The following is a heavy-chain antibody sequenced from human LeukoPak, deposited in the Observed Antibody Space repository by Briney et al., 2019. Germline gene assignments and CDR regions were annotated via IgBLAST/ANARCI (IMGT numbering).Heavy chain of an antibody. D-gene: IGHD3-10*01. Sequence: GGSLRLSCAASGFTFSTYSMNWVRQARGKGLEWVSFISSSSSYIYYADSVKSRFTISRDNAKNSLYLQMSSLRAEDTAVYYCAQNYYGSGTPVGYWGQGTLVTVSP. V-gene: IGHV3-21*01. CDR1: GFTFSTYS. J-gene: IGHJ4*02. CDR2: ISSSSSYI. CDR3: AQNYYGSGTPVGY.